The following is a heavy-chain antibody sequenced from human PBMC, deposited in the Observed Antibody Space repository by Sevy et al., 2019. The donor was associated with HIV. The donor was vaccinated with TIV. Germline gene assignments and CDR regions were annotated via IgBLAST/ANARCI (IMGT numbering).Heavy chain of an antibody. CDR2: IYSGGST. CDR1: GFTVSSNY. Sequence: GGSLRLSCAASGFTVSSNYMSWVRQAPGKGLEWVSVIYSGGSTYYADSVKGRFTISRDNSKNTLYLQMNSLRAEDTAVYYCARVGPTSRGELDYWGQGTLVTVSP. V-gene: IGHV3-53*01. J-gene: IGHJ4*02. CDR3: ARVGPTSRGELDY. D-gene: IGHD3-16*01.